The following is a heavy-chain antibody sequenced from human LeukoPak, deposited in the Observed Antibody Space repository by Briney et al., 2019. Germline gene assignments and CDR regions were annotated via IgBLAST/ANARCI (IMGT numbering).Heavy chain of an antibody. Sequence: GASVKVSCKASGYTFTSYYMHWVRQAPGQGLEWMGIINPSGGSTSYAQKFQGRVTMTRDTSTSTVYMELSSLRSEDTAVYYCAREVSSSSFWGLSTAGLDPWGQGTLVTVSS. D-gene: IGHD6-13*01. CDR3: AREVSSSSFWGLSTAGLDP. V-gene: IGHV1-46*01. CDR2: INPSGGST. J-gene: IGHJ5*02. CDR1: GYTFTSYY.